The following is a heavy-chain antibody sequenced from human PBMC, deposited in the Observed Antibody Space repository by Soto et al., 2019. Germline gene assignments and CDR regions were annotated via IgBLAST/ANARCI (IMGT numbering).Heavy chain of an antibody. CDR2: IYYTGTT. CDR1: GGSISTGGYY. J-gene: IGHJ4*02. CDR3: ARAGPYDFWSGYPFEF. Sequence: QVQLQESGPGLVKPSQTLSLTCTVSGGSISTGGYYWSWVRQHPGKGLEWIGYIYYTGTTYYNPSLKIRVSISVDTSNNQFSLKLSSVTAADTAVYYCARAGPYDFWSGYPFEFWGQGTLVTVSS. D-gene: IGHD3-3*01. V-gene: IGHV4-31*03.